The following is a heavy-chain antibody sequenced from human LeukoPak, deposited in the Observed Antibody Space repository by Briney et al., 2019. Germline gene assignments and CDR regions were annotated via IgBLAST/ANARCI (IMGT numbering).Heavy chain of an antibody. V-gene: IGHV3-23*01. Sequence: PGGSLRLSCAASGFTFSSYAMSWVRQAPGKGLERVSGISGSGSSTYYADSVKGRVTISRDNSKNTLFLQMNSLRAEDTAVYYCAKDSSSSNYYYGMDVWGQGTTVTVSS. CDR3: AKDSSSSNYYYGMDV. CDR2: ISGSGSST. J-gene: IGHJ6*02. CDR1: GFTFSSYA. D-gene: IGHD6-6*01.